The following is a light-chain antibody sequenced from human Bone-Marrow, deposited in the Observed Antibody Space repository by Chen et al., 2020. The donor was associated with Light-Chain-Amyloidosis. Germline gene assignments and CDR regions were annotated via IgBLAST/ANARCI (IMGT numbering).Light chain of an antibody. CDR1: SNDVGGKNH. Sequence: HSALTQPASVSGSPGQPTTTPFTGTSNDVGGKNHVSWYQQHPDKAPKLMIYDVTKRPPWVPDRFSGSKSDKAASLTISGLQAEDEDDYFCSSDTITNSLVFGSGTRVTVL. V-gene: IGLV2-14*01. J-gene: IGLJ1*01. CDR3: SSDTITNSLV. CDR2: DVT.